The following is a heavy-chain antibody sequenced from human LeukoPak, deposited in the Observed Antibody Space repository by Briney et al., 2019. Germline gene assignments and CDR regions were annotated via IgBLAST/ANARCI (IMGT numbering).Heavy chain of an antibody. J-gene: IGHJ4*02. D-gene: IGHD5-18*01. CDR2: IYYSGST. V-gene: IGHV4-59*12. CDR3: ARGGVDTAITFDY. Sequence: SETLSLTCTVSGGSISSYYWSWIRQPPGKGLEWIGYIYYSGSTNYNPSLKSRVTISVDTSKNQFSLKLSSVTAADTAVYYCARGGVDTAITFDYWGQGTLVTVSS. CDR1: GGSISSYY.